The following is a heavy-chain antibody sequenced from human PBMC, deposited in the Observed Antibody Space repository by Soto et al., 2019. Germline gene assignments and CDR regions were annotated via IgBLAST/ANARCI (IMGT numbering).Heavy chain of an antibody. CDR2: MNPNSGNT. CDR3: ARVRLYYDFWSGYLNDAFDI. D-gene: IGHD3-3*01. Sequence: GASVKVSCKASGYTFTSYDINWVRQATGQGLEWTGWMNPNSGNTGYAQKFQGRVTMTRNTSISTAYMELSSLRSEDTAVYYCARVRLYYDFWSGYLNDAFDIWGQGTMVTVSS. CDR1: GYTFTSYD. V-gene: IGHV1-8*01. J-gene: IGHJ3*02.